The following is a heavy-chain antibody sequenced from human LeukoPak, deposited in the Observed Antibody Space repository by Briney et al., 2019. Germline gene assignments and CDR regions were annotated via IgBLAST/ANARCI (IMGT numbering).Heavy chain of an antibody. CDR3: ARVPGLQLWLDY. J-gene: IGHJ4*02. CDR1: GGSISRSSYY. V-gene: IGHV4-39*07. Sequence: SETLSLTCTVAGGSISRSSYYWGCIRQPPGKGLEWIGSIYYSGSTYYNPSLKSRVTISVDTSKNQFSLKLSSVTAADTAVYYCARVPGLQLWLDYWCQGTLVTVSS. D-gene: IGHD5-18*01. CDR2: IYYSGST.